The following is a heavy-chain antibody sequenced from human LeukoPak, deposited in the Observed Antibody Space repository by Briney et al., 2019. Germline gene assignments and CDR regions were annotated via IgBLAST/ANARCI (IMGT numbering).Heavy chain of an antibody. Sequence: SETLSLTCAVYGGSFSGYYWSWIRQPPGKGLEWIGEINHSGSTNYNPSLKSRVTISVDTSKNQSSLKLSSVTAADTAVYYCARGWLQLWFVDIWGRGTMVTVSS. CDR3: ARGWLQLWFVDI. J-gene: IGHJ3*02. CDR2: INHSGST. V-gene: IGHV4-34*01. CDR1: GGSFSGYY. D-gene: IGHD5-18*01.